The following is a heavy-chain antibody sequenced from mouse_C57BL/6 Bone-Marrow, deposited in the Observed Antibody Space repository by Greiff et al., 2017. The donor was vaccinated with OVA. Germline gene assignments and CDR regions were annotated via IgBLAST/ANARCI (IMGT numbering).Heavy chain of an antibody. CDR2: ILPGSGST. Sequence: VQLKESGAELMKPGASVKLSCKATGYTFTGYWIEWVKQRPGHGLEWIGEILPGSGSTNYNEKFKGKATFTADTSSNTAYMQLSSLTAEDSAIYYCASRCFYYYGSSLYGYFDVWGTGTTVTVSS. J-gene: IGHJ1*03. V-gene: IGHV1-9*01. CDR3: ASRCFYYYGSSLYGYFDV. CDR1: GYTFTGYW. D-gene: IGHD1-1*01.